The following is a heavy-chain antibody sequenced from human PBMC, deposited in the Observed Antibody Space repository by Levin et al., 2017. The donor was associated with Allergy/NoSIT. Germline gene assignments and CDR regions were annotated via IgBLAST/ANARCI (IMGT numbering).Heavy chain of an antibody. V-gene: IGHV3-21*01. CDR2: ISSSSSYI. J-gene: IGHJ4*02. CDR3: ARDRPYGSVIFDY. D-gene: IGHD3-10*01. Sequence: PSETLSLTCAASGFTFSSYSMNWVRQAPGKGLEWVSSISSSSSYIYYADSVKGRFTISRDNAKNSLYLQMNSLRAEDTAVYYCARDRPYGSVIFDYWGQGTLVTVSS. CDR1: GFTFSSYS.